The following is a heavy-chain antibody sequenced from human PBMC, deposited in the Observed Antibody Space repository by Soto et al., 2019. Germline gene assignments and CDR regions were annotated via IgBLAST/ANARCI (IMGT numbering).Heavy chain of an antibody. CDR1: GFTFSSYA. D-gene: IGHD1-26*01. J-gene: IGHJ4*02. Sequence: GGSLRLSCAASGFTFSSYAMHWVRQAPGKGLEYVSAISSNGGSTYYANSVKGRFTISRDNSKNTLYLQMGSLRAEDMAVYYCAREGGLLSGNDYWGQGTLVTVSS. CDR3: AREGGLLSGNDY. V-gene: IGHV3-64*01. CDR2: ISSNGGST.